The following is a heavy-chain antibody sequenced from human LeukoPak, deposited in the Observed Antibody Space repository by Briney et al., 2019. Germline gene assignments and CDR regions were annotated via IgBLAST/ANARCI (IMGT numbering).Heavy chain of an antibody. CDR2: IYASGST. J-gene: IGHJ6*03. V-gene: IGHV4-4*07. D-gene: IGHD1-26*01. Sequence: SETLSLTCTVSGGSISNYYWTWIRQPAGKGLEWIGRIYASGSTNYNPSLKSRVTMSVDTSKNQFSLKLTSMTAADTAVYYCARDSGKGDTAHMDVWGKGTTVTVSS. CDR1: GGSISNYY. CDR3: ARDSGKGDTAHMDV.